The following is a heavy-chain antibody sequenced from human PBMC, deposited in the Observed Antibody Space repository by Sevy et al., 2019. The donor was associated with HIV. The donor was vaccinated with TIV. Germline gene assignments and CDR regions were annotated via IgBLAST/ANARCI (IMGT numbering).Heavy chain of an antibody. CDR3: ARFRWPYTLFFDY. Sequence: GGSLRLSCVVSGYSFSSYAISWVRQAPGKGLEWVAVVWDDGSNKYYVDSVKDRFTISRDNSKNILYLQMNSLRAEDTAVYYCARFRWPYTLFFDYWGQGTLVTVSS. D-gene: IGHD2-15*01. J-gene: IGHJ4*02. CDR1: GYSFSSYA. V-gene: IGHV3-33*08. CDR2: VWDDGSNK.